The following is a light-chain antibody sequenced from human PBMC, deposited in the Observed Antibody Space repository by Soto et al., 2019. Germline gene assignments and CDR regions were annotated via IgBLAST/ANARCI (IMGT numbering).Light chain of an antibody. Sequence: QSALTQPASVSGSPGQSITISCTGTSSDIGAYNSVSWYQHHPGKAPKLIVFQVSFRPSAVSDRFSGSKSDNTASLTISGLQPEEEAASSCLSYKARSTFVFGTGTKVTV. CDR2: QVS. CDR3: LSYKARSTFV. J-gene: IGLJ1*01. V-gene: IGLV2-14*01. CDR1: SSDIGAYNS.